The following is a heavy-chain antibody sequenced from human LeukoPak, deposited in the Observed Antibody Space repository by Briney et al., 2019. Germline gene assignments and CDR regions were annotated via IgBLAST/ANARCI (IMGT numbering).Heavy chain of an antibody. V-gene: IGHV3-23*01. CDR3: AKDRTSQYNFWSGSYTQYYYYYMDV. J-gene: IGHJ6*03. D-gene: IGHD3-3*01. Sequence: GXSLRLSCAASGFTFRTNAMSWVRQAPGKGLEWVSSMTNSGGNTYYADSVKGRFTIYRDTSKNTVYLQMNRLRGEDTAVYYCAKDRTSQYNFWSGSYTQYYYYYMDVWGEGTTVTVSS. CDR2: MTNSGGNT. CDR1: GFTFRTNA.